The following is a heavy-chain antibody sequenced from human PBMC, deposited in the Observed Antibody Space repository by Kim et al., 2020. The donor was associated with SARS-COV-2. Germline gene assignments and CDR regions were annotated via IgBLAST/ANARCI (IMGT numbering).Heavy chain of an antibody. V-gene: IGHV4-61*01. D-gene: IGHD3-22*01. CDR1: GGSVSSGSYY. J-gene: IGHJ3*02. CDR2: IYYSGST. Sequence: SETLSLTCTVSGGSVSSGSYYWSWIRQPPGKGLEWIGYIYYSGSTNYNPSLKSRVTISVDTSKNQFSLKLSSVTAADTAVYYCARWASYYGSSVPSDAFDMWGAGTMVTVSS. CDR3: ARWASYYGSSVPSDAFDM.